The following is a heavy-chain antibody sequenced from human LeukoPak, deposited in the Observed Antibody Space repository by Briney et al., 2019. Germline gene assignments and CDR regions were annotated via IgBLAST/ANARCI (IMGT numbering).Heavy chain of an antibody. Sequence: GGSLRLSCAASGFTFCSYSMNWVRQAPGKGLEWVSSISSSSSYIYYADSVKGRFTISRDNAKNSLHLQMNSLRAEDTAVYYCARVSSGITHNDWGQGTLVTVSS. V-gene: IGHV3-21*01. J-gene: IGHJ4*02. CDR3: ARVSSGITHND. D-gene: IGHD3-10*01. CDR1: GFTFCSYS. CDR2: ISSSSSYI.